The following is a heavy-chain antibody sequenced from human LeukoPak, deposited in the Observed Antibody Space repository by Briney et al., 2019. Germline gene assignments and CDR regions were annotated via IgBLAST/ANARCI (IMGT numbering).Heavy chain of an antibody. J-gene: IGHJ3*02. CDR3: ARNSGSYYLTSAVDI. Sequence: SETLSLTCTVSGGSISSGSYYWSWIRRPAGKGLEWIGRIYTSGSTNYNPSLKSRVTISVDTSKNQFSLKLSSVTAADTAVYYCARNSGSYYLTSAVDIWGQGTMVTVSS. CDR1: GGSISSGSYY. CDR2: IYTSGST. V-gene: IGHV4-61*02. D-gene: IGHD1-26*01.